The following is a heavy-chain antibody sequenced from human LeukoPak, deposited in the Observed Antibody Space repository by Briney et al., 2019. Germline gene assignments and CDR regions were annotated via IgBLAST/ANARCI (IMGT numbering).Heavy chain of an antibody. CDR3: AKGPNYDFWSGIDY. J-gene: IGHJ4*02. CDR2: ISWNSGSI. Sequence: GGSLRLSCAASGFTFDDYAMHWVRQAPGKGLEWVSGISWNSGSIGYADSVKGRFTISRDNAKNSLYLQTNSLRAEDTALYYCAKGPNYDFWSGIDYWGQGTLVTVSS. D-gene: IGHD3-3*01. CDR1: GFTFDDYA. V-gene: IGHV3-9*01.